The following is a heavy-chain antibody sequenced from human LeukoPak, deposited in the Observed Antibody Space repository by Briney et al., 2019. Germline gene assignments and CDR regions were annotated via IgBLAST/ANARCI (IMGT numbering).Heavy chain of an antibody. CDR2: IYTSGST. CDR3: ARHGSDNFWSGYWAEYYMDV. V-gene: IGHV4-61*02. J-gene: IGHJ6*03. Sequence: SETLSLTCTVSGGSISSGSYYWSWIRQPAGKGLEWIGRIYTSGSTYYNPSLKSRVTISVDTSKNQFSLKLSSVTAADTAVYYCARHGSDNFWSGYWAEYYMDVWGKGTTVTVSS. D-gene: IGHD3-3*01. CDR1: GGSISSGSYY.